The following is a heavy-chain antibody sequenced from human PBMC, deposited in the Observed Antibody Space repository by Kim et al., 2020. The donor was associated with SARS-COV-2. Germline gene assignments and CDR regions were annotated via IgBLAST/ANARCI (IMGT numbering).Heavy chain of an antibody. CDR1: GFTFSSYA. CDR3: ARGYGSGSYYNPFDY. D-gene: IGHD3-10*01. J-gene: IGHJ4*01. CDR2: ISYDGSNK. V-gene: IGHV3-30-3*01. Sequence: GGSLRLSCAASGFTFSSYAMHWVRQAPGKGLEWVAVISYDGSNKYYADSVKGRFTISRDNSKNTLYLQMNSLRAEDTAVYYCARGYGSGSYYNPFDYWG.